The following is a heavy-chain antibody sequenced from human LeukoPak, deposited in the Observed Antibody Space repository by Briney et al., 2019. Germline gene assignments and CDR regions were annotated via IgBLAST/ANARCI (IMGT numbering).Heavy chain of an antibody. CDR3: ARDRVSGSYFSTFLFDY. CDR1: GGSISSDDYY. Sequence: SETLSLTCTVSGGSISSDDYYWSWIRQAPGKGLEWIGHIYHSGSTYYNPSLKSRVTISVDTSKNQFSLKLSSVTAADTAVYYCARDRVSGSYFSTFLFDYWGQGTLVTVSS. V-gene: IGHV4-30-2*01. D-gene: IGHD1-26*01. CDR2: IYHSGST. J-gene: IGHJ4*02.